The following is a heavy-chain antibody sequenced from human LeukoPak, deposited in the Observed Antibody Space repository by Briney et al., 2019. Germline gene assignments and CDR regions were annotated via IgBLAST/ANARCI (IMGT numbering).Heavy chain of an antibody. J-gene: IGHJ4*02. CDR3: ARQTFPYYDFWSGYYGYFDY. CDR2: IYYSGST. D-gene: IGHD3-3*01. Sequence: PSETLSLTCTVSGGSISSSSYYWGWIRQPPGKGLEWIGSIYYSGSTYYNPSLKSRVTISVDTSKNQFSLKLSSVTAADTAVYYCARQTFPYYDFWSGYYGYFDYWGQGTLVTVSS. V-gene: IGHV4-39*01. CDR1: GGSISSSSYY.